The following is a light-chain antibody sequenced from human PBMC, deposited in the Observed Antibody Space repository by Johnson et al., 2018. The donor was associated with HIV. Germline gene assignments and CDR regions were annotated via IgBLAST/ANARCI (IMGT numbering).Light chain of an antibody. J-gene: IGLJ1*01. CDR2: DNN. CDR1: SSNIGNNY. CDR3: GTWDSSLRTGF. Sequence: QSVLTQPPSVSAAPGQKVTISCSGSSSNIGNNYVSWYQQLPGTAPKLLIYDNNKRPSGIPDRSSGPKSGTSAPLGLTGLPTGDEADSSGGTWDSSLRTGFFGTGTKVTVL. V-gene: IGLV1-51*01.